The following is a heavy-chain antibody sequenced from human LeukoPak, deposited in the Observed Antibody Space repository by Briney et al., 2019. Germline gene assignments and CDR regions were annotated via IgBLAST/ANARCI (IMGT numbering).Heavy chain of an antibody. Sequence: ASVKVSCKASGYTFTSYYMHWVRQAPGQGLEWMGLINPSGGSTSYAQKFQGRVTMTRDTSTSTVYMELSSLRSEDTAVYYCARGGSSSWYKQTSIYYFDYWGQGTLVTVSS. D-gene: IGHD6-13*01. CDR1: GYTFTSYY. J-gene: IGHJ4*02. CDR2: INPSGGST. CDR3: ARGGSSSWYKQTSIYYFDY. V-gene: IGHV1-46*01.